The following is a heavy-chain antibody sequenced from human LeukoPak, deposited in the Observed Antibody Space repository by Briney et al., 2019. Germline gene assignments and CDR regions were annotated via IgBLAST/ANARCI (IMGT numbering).Heavy chain of an antibody. CDR2: ISYDGSKK. CDR1: GFTFSSYA. Sequence: PGRSLRLSCAASGFTFSSYAMHWVRQAPDKGLEWVAVISYDGSKKYYADSVKGRFTISRDNSKNTLYLQMNSLRADDTAVYYCARDHGGSYQFDYRGQGTLVTVSS. J-gene: IGHJ4*02. CDR3: ARDHGGSYQFDY. V-gene: IGHV3-30-3*01. D-gene: IGHD1-26*01.